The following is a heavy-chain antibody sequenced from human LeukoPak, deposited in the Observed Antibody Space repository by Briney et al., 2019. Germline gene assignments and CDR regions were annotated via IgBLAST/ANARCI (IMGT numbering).Heavy chain of an antibody. CDR1: EFIFSNYS. J-gene: IGHJ3*02. V-gene: IGHV3-9*01. CDR2: ISWNSGSI. CDR3: ARLGNTDAFDI. Sequence: GGSLRLSCAASEFIFSNYSMNWVRQAPGRGLEWVSGISWNSGSIGYADSVKGRFTISRDNAKNSLYLQMNSLRAEDTALYYCARLGNTDAFDIWGQGTMVTVSS. D-gene: IGHD1/OR15-1a*01.